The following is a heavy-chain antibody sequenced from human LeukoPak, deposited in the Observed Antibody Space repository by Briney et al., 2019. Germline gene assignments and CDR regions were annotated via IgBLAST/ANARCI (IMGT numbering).Heavy chain of an antibody. V-gene: IGHV3-11*06. Sequence: PGGSLRLSCPASGFIFSDYYMSWIRPAPGGGLEWVSYISSSSSYINYADSVKGRFTISRDNAKNSLYLQMNSLRAEDTAVYYCARVSYGDSGYFDYWGQGTLVTVSS. J-gene: IGHJ4*02. D-gene: IGHD4-17*01. CDR2: ISSSSSYI. CDR1: GFIFSDYY. CDR3: ARVSYGDSGYFDY.